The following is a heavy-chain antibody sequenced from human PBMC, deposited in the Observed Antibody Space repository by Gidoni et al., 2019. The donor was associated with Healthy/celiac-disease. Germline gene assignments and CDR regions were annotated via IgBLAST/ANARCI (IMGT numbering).Heavy chain of an antibody. J-gene: IGHJ4*02. CDR1: GYTFTSYG. CDR3: ARGRVLTGREPKSFDY. Sequence: QVQLVQSGAEVKKPGASVKVSCKASGYTFTSYGINWVRQAPGQGLEWMGWISTYNGNTNYAQNLQGRVTMTTDTSTSTAYMELRSPRSDDTAVYYCARGRVLTGREPKSFDYWGQGTLVTVSS. CDR2: ISTYNGNT. V-gene: IGHV1-18*01. D-gene: IGHD3-9*01.